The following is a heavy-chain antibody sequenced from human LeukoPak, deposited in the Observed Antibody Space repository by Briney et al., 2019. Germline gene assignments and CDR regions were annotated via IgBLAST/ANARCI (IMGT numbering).Heavy chain of an antibody. CDR2: ISYDGSMK. V-gene: IGHV3-30*18. CDR1: GFTFSNYG. Sequence: GRSLRLSCAASGFTFSNYGMHWVRQAPGKGLEWVAVISYDGSMKYYADSVKGRFTISRDNSKNTLFLQMNSLRAEDTAVYYCAKDRSGEFSHLDYWGQGTLVTVSS. J-gene: IGHJ4*02. D-gene: IGHD7-27*01. CDR3: AKDRSGEFSHLDY.